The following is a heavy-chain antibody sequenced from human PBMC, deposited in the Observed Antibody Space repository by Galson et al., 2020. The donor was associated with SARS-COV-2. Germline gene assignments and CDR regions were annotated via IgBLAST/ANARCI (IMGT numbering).Heavy chain of an antibody. CDR3: ARARGYSYGQYWRYYYYGMDV. D-gene: IGHD5-18*01. CDR2: INHSGST. J-gene: IGHJ6*02. CDR1: GGSFSGYY. V-gene: IGHV4-34*01. Sequence: SETLSLTCAVYGGSFSGYYWSWIRQPPGKGLEWIGEINHSGSTNYNPSLKSRVTISVDTSKNQFSLKLSSVTAADTAVYYCARARGYSYGQYWRYYYYGMDVWGQGTTVTVSS.